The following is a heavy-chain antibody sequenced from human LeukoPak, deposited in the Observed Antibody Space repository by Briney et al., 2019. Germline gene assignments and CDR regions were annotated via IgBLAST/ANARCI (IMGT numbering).Heavy chain of an antibody. CDR2: INHSGST. D-gene: IGHD5-24*01. CDR1: GGSISTSNYY. CDR3: ARARRWLQGAFDI. J-gene: IGHJ3*02. Sequence: SETLSLTCTVSGGSISTSNYYWSWIRQPPGKGLEWIGEINHSGSTNYNPSLKSRVTISVDTSKNQFSLKLSSVTAADTAVYYCARARRWLQGAFDIWGQGTMVTVSS. V-gene: IGHV4-39*07.